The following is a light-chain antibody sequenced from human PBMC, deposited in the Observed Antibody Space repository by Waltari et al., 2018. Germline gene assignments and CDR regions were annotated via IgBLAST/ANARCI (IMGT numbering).Light chain of an antibody. J-gene: IGKJ4*01. Sequence: DLVITSTRLSLPITPGEPASISCGSRQSLVYSNGITYLHWYLQKPGQSPQLLIYGGSNRASGVPDRCTGRGSGTDFTLKISKVEAEDVGFYYCVQAIAFPLTFGGGTKVEIK. CDR3: VQAIAFPLT. CDR1: QSLVYSNGITY. CDR2: GGS. V-gene: IGKV2-40*01.